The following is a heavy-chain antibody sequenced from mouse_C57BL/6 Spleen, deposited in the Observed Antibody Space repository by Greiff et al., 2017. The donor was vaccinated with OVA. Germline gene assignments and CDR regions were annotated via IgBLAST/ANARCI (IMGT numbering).Heavy chain of an antibody. Sequence: QVQLQQPGAELVKPGASVKLSCKASGYTFTSYWMHWVKQRPGQGLELIGMIHHNSGSTNYNEQFKSTATLTVDKSSSTAYMQLSSLTSEDSAVYDCARTYYSNYAYFDVWGTGTTVTVSS. D-gene: IGHD2-5*01. CDR2: IHHNSGST. CDR3: ARTYYSNYAYFDV. CDR1: GYTFTSYW. V-gene: IGHV1-64*01. J-gene: IGHJ1*03.